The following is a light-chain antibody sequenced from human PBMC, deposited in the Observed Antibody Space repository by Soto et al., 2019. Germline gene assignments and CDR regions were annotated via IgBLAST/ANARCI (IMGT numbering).Light chain of an antibody. Sequence: EILLTQSPATLPVSPGERATLSFSSSQSVGSNLAWFQQKPGQAPRLLIYGSSTRATGVPARFSGSGSGADFTLTISRLEPEDFAVYYCQQYGSSPRTFGQGTRLEIK. CDR3: QQYGSSPRT. J-gene: IGKJ5*01. CDR1: QSVGSN. V-gene: IGKV3-20*01. CDR2: GSS.